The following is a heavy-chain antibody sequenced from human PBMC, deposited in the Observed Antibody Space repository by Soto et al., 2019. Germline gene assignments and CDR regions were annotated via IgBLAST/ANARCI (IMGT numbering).Heavy chain of an antibody. Sequence: QLQLQESGSALVKPSQTLSLTCAVSGGSISSGGYSWSWIRQPPGKGLEWIGYIYHSGSTYYNSSLKSRVTISVDRSMNQFSLKLSSVTAADTAVYYYARVPGPWGQGTLVTVSS. V-gene: IGHV4-30-2*01. CDR1: GGSISSGGYS. J-gene: IGHJ5*02. CDR3: ARVPGP. CDR2: IYHSGST. D-gene: IGHD3-10*01.